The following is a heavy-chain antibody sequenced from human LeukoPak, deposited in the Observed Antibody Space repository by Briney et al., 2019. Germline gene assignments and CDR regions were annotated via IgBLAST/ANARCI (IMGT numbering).Heavy chain of an antibody. V-gene: IGHV3-74*01. CDR2: IDIDGGT. CDR1: GFTFSHHY. Sequence: SGGSLRLFCAASGFTFSHHYMLWVRQAPGKGLVWVARIDIDGGTGYADSVKGRFTISRDNAKNTVYLQMNSLRAEDTAVYYCARDLEYTFDYWGQGTSVTVSS. J-gene: IGHJ4*02. D-gene: IGHD2/OR15-2a*01. CDR3: ARDLEYTFDY.